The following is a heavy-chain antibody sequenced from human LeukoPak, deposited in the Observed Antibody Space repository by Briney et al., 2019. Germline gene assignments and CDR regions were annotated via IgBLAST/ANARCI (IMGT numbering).Heavy chain of an antibody. J-gene: IGHJ4*02. V-gene: IGHV3-30*02. D-gene: IGHD2-2*01. CDR1: GFTFSSYG. CDR2: IRYDGSNK. CDR3: AKADLVPAAPCD. Sequence: GGSLRLSCAASGFTFSSYGMHWVRQAPGKGLEWVAFIRYDGSNKYYADSVKGRFTISRDNSKNTLYLQMNSLRAEDTAVYYCAKADLVPAAPCDWGQGTLVTVSS.